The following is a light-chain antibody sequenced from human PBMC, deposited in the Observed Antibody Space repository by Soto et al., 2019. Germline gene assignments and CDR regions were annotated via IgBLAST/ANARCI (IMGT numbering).Light chain of an antibody. Sequence: SYERTQPPSLSVAPGQTARITFGGDNIGSKSVHWYQQKPGQAPVLVVYNDRDRPSGIPERFSGSNSGNTATLTISRVEAGDEADYYCQLWVSSSHHFYAFGTGTKVTVL. J-gene: IGLJ1*01. V-gene: IGLV3-21*02. CDR3: QLWVSSSHHFYA. CDR2: NDR. CDR1: NIGSKS.